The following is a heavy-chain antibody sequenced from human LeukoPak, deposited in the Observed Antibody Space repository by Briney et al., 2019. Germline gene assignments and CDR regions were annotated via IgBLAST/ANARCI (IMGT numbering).Heavy chain of an antibody. Sequence: NPSETLSLTCTVPGGSISSYYWSWIRQPPGKGLEWIGYIYYSGSTNYNPSLKSRVTISVDTSKNQFSLKLSSVTAADTAVYYCARDRGPLGYFDYWGQGTLVTVSS. J-gene: IGHJ4*02. V-gene: IGHV4-59*01. CDR2: IYYSGST. CDR3: ARDRGPLGYFDY. CDR1: GGSISSYY.